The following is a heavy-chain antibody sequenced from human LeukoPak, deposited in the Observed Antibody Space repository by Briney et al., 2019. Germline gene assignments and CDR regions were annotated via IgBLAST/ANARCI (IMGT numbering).Heavy chain of an antibody. V-gene: IGHV3-30*02. Sequence: GGSLRLSCAASGFTFSSYGMHWVRQAPGKGLEWVAFIRYDGSNKYYADSVKGRFTISRDNSKNTLYLQMNSLRADDTAVYYSSGYWYFDYWGQGTLVTVSS. CDR2: IRYDGSNK. CDR3: SGYWYFDY. J-gene: IGHJ4*02. D-gene: IGHD3-22*01. CDR1: GFTFSSYG.